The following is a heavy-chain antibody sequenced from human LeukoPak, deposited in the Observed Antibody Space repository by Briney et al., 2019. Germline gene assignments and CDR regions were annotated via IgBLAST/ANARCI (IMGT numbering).Heavy chain of an antibody. V-gene: IGHV1-3*01. CDR1: GYTFTSYA. Sequence: ASVKVSCKASGYTFTSYAMHWVRQAPGQRLEWMGWINAGNGNTKYSPKFQGRVTIVRDTSASTAYMDLSSLTSEDTALYYCARGQWVGTTQAYYLEYWGQGTLVAVSS. J-gene: IGHJ4*02. CDR2: INAGNGNT. CDR3: ARGQWVGTTQAYYLEY. D-gene: IGHD1-26*01.